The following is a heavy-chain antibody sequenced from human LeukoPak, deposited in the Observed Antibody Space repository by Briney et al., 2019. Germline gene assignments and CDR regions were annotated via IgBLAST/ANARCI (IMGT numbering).Heavy chain of an antibody. J-gene: IGHJ5*02. Sequence: GGSLRLSCAASGFTLGSYWMSWVRQAPGKGLEWVENIKQDGSEKYYVDSVKDRFQISRHNHKHSMYLQMKRLRAEDTAVYYCARDDCSSISCYHNWFDPWGQGTLVTVSS. V-gene: IGHV3-7*01. CDR2: IKQDGSEK. CDR1: GFTLGSYW. D-gene: IGHD2-2*01. CDR3: ARDDCSSISCYHNWFDP.